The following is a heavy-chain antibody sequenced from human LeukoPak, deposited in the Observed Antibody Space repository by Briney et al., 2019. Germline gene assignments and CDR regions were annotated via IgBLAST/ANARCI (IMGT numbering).Heavy chain of an antibody. J-gene: IGHJ3*02. Sequence: ARGSLRLSCAASGFTFSSYDMRWVCQAPGKGLEWVALIWYDGSNKNYADSVKGRFTTSRDNSKNTLFLQMNSLRAEDTAVYYWAREASDAFDIWGQGTMVTVSS. CDR1: GFTFSSYD. V-gene: IGHV3-33*01. CDR3: AREASDAFDI. CDR2: IWYDGSNK.